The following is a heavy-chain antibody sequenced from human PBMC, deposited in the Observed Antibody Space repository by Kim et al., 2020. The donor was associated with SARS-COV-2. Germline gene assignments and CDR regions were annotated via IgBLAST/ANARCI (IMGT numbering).Heavy chain of an antibody. CDR3: VRGPRGVSVAGPWEH. CDR1: GFNVGDYA. J-gene: IGHJ1*01. CDR2: IDWSGDYT. V-gene: IGHV3-9*01. Sequence: GGSLRLSCEVSGFNVGDYAMHWVRQTPGKGLQWVTAIDWSGDYTFYVESVRGRFTVSRDKAKNSLFLQMNDLRADDTAFYHCVRGPRGVSVAGPWEHWGQGALVTVSS. D-gene: IGHD6-19*01.